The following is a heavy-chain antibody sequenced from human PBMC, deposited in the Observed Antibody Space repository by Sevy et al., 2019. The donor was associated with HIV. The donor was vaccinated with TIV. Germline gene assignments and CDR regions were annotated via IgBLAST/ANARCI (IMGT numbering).Heavy chain of an antibody. D-gene: IGHD2-8*01. Sequence: GGSLRLSCAASGFTFSKYSMSWVRQPPGKGLEWVSTLSFVCGEINYADSVKGRFTISRDNSKRSVYLQMNNLRPEDTAVYYCAREGCTKPHDYWGQGPLVTVSS. CDR3: AREGCTKPHDY. V-gene: IGHV3-23*01. CDR2: LSFVCGEI. J-gene: IGHJ4*02. CDR1: GFTFSKYS.